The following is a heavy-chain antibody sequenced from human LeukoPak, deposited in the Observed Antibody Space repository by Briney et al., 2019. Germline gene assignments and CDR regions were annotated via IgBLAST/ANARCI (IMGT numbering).Heavy chain of an antibody. CDR1: GGSISSGGYY. CDR2: IYHSGST. V-gene: IGHV4-30-2*01. D-gene: IGHD4-11*01. Sequence: PSETLSLTCTVYGGSISSGGYYWSWIRQPPGKGLEWIGYIYHSGSTYYNPSLKSRVTISVDRSKNQFSLKLSSVTAADTAVYYCAGHDYSNYLDAFDIWGQGTMVTVSS. CDR3: AGHDYSNYLDAFDI. J-gene: IGHJ3*02.